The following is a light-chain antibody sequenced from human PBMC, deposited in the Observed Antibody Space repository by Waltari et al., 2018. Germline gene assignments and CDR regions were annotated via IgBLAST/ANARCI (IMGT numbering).Light chain of an antibody. CDR1: TGSVSTPYY. CDR2: EKN. CDR3: VLSTASGIWV. Sequence: VVTQEPSFSVSPGGTVALNCGLNTGSVSTPYYHSWYQQAPGQDLSTLMAEKNSRPAGVPDPFSASIIDNKVSVTITGAESEDESDYYCVLSTASGIWVFGGLTTLTVL. V-gene: IGLV8-61*01. J-gene: IGLJ3*02.